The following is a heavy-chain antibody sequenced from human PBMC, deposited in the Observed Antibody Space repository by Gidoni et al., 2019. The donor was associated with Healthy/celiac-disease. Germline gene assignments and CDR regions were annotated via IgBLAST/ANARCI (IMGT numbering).Heavy chain of an antibody. Sequence: QVQLQQSGAGLLKPSETLSLTCAVSGGSFSGYYWSRIRQPPGKGLEWIGEINHSGSTNYNPSLKSRVTISVDTSKNQFSLKLSSVTAADTTVYYCARGRYELKVGYYGSGSYLDYWGQGTLVTVSS. CDR2: INHSGST. D-gene: IGHD3-10*01. J-gene: IGHJ4*02. CDR1: GGSFSGYY. V-gene: IGHV4-34*01. CDR3: ARGRYELKVGYYGSGSYLDY.